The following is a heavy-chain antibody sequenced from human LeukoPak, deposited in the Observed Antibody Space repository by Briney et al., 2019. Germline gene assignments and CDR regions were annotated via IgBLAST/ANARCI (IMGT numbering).Heavy chain of an antibody. CDR3: ARRVAVAGSFTDNSYYFDY. D-gene: IGHD6-19*01. Sequence: GESLRISFKGSGYSFTSYWISWVRRMPGKGMEWLGRIVPSDSYTNYSPSFQGHVTISADRSISTAYLQWSSLKASDTAMYYCARRVAVAGSFTDNSYYFDYWGQGTLVTVSS. CDR2: IVPSDSYT. J-gene: IGHJ4*02. V-gene: IGHV5-10-1*01. CDR1: GYSFTSYW.